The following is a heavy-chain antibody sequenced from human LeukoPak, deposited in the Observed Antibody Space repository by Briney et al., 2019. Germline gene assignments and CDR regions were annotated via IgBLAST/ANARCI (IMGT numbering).Heavy chain of an antibody. V-gene: IGHV3-21*01. D-gene: IGHD3-3*01. Sequence: GGSLRLSCAASGFTFSSYSMNWVRQAPGKGLEWVSSISSSSSYIYYADSVKGRFTISRDNAKNSLYLQMNSLRAEDTAVYYCARDGITYYDFWSGYLPRNYYYYYMDVWGKGTTVTVSS. CDR3: ARDGITYYDFWSGYLPRNYYYYYMDV. J-gene: IGHJ6*03. CDR2: ISSSSSYI. CDR1: GFTFSSYS.